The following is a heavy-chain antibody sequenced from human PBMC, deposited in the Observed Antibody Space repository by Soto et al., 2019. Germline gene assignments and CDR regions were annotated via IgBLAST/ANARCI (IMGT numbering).Heavy chain of an antibody. CDR3: ARAVTWGLDV. Sequence: EVQLVESGGGLVQPGGSLRLSCAASGFTFSLYSLSWVRQAPGKGLEWVSYISRSSTGIHYADSVKGRFTISRDDVTNSMHLQMNSLRDGDTAVYYCARAVTWGLDVWGQGTTVSISS. J-gene: IGHJ6*01. D-gene: IGHD3-10*01. CDR2: ISRSSTGI. CDR1: GFTFSLYS. V-gene: IGHV3-48*02.